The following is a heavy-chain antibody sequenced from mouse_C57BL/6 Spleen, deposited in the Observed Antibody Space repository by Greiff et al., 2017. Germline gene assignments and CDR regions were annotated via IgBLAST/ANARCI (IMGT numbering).Heavy chain of an antibody. D-gene: IGHD3-2*02. V-gene: IGHV5-9-1*02. CDR1: GFTFSSYA. CDR3: TRDSSGYVWFAY. J-gene: IGHJ3*01. CDR2: ISSGGDYI. Sequence: DVKLMESGEGLVKPGGSLKLSCAASGFTFSSYAMSWVRQTPEKRLEWVAYISSGGDYIYYADTVKGRFTISRDNARNTLYLQMSSLKSEDTAMYYCTRDSSGYVWFAYWGQGTLVTVSA.